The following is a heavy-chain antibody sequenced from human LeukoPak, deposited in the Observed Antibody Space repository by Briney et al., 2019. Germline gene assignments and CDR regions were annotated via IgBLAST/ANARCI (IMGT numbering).Heavy chain of an antibody. CDR3: ARGWVDY. J-gene: IGHJ4*02. CDR2: TNVGNGST. Sequence: ASVKVSCKASGYTFTSYSIHWVRQAPGQRLEWLGWTNVGNGSTKYSQRFQGRVTITSDTSASTAYMELSSLRSEDTAVYYCARGWVDYWGQGTLVTVSS. D-gene: IGHD6-13*01. CDR1: GYTFTSYS. V-gene: IGHV1-3*01.